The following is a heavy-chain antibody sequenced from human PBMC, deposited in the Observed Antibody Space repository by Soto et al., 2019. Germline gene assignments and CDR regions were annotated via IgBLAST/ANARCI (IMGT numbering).Heavy chain of an antibody. CDR1: GGSLSSSSDY. D-gene: IGHD3-10*01. Sequence: SETLSLTCTVSGGSLSSSSDYWGWIRPPPGKGLEWIGSIYYSGSTYYNPSLKSRVTISVDTSKNQFSLKLSSVTAADTAVYYCARRKVITMVRGATFDYWGQGTLVTVSS. CDR3: ARRKVITMVRGATFDY. J-gene: IGHJ4*02. CDR2: IYYSGST. V-gene: IGHV4-39*01.